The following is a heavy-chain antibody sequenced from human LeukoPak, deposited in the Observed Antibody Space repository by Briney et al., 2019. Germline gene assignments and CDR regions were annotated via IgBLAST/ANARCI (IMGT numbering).Heavy chain of an antibody. V-gene: IGHV1-2*02. CDR1: GYTFTGYY. CDR3: ARVPYGDYIDS. CDR2: INPNSGVT. D-gene: IGHD4-17*01. J-gene: IGHJ4*02. Sequence: GASVKGSCKASGYTFTGYYIHWVRQAPGQGLEWMGWINPNSGVTNYAQKFQGRVTMTRDTSISTAYMDLRRLRSDDTGLYYCARVPYGDYIDSWGQGTLVTVSS.